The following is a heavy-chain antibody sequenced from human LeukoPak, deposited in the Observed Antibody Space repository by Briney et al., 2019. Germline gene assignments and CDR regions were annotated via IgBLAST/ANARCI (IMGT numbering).Heavy chain of an antibody. J-gene: IGHJ4*02. V-gene: IGHV3-23*01. CDR3: ATLLYGDYVQPYYFDY. D-gene: IGHD4-17*01. CDR1: GFTFSSYA. Sequence: GGSLRLSCAASGFTFSSYAMSWVRQAPGKGLEWVSAISGSGGSTYYADSVKGRFTISRDNSKNTLYLQMNSLRAEDTAVYYRATLLYGDYVQPYYFDYWGQGTLVTVSS. CDR2: ISGSGGST.